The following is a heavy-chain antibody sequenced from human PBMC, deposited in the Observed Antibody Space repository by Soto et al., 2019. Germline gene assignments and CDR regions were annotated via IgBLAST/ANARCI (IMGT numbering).Heavy chain of an antibody. Sequence: EVQLVESGGGLVQPGGSLRLSCAASGFTFSNLYMTWVRQAPGKGLQWVAVISSGGSTYYADSVKGRFTISRDNSKNTLYLEMNSLRAEDTAVYYCARDTLGGAYDFLHGGQGTLVTVSS. CDR1: GFTFSNLY. CDR2: ISSGGST. J-gene: IGHJ4*02. CDR3: ARDTLGGAYDFLH. V-gene: IGHV3-66*01. D-gene: IGHD3-3*01.